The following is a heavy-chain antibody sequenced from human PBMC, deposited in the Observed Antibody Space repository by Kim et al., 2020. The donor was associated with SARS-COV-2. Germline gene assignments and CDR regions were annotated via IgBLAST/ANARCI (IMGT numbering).Heavy chain of an antibody. D-gene: IGHD6-13*01. CDR3: ARDGGGAAAYIIDY. J-gene: IGHJ4*02. V-gene: IGHV7-4-1*02. Sequence: ASVKVSCKASGYTFTSYAMNWVRQAPGQGLEWMGWINTNTGNPTYAQGFTGRFVFSLDTSVSTAYLQIRSLKAEDTAVYYCARDGGGAAAYIIDYWGQGTLVTVSS. CDR1: GYTFTSYA. CDR2: INTNTGNP.